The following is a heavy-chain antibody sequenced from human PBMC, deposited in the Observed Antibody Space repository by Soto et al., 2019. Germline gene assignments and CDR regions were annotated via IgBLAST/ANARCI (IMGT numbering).Heavy chain of an antibody. CDR1: GGSISSSNW. V-gene: IGHV4-4*02. J-gene: IGHJ5*02. D-gene: IGHD3-22*01. CDR3: AGRYYYDTSHGFDP. CDR2: IYHSGST. Sequence: SETLSLTCAVSGGSISSSNWWSWVRQPPGKGLEWIGEIYHSGSTNYNPSLKSRVTISVDKSKNQYSLKLSSVTAADTAVYYCAGRYYYDTSHGFDPWGQGTLVTVSS.